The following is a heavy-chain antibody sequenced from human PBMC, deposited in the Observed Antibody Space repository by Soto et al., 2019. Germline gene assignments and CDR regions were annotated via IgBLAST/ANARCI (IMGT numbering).Heavy chain of an antibody. D-gene: IGHD3-10*01. V-gene: IGHV4-39*01. CDR3: VXHVREFSGPGSYDFFDH. CDR2: MFFRGNT. CDR1: GDSISCDSYF. J-gene: IGHJ4*02. Sequence: SETLSLTCTVSGDSISCDSYFWGWIRQPPGKGLEWIGNMFFRGNTYYNPSLKSRVSVVVDTSKNQFSLRLSSMTAADTAVYYCVXHVREFSGPGSYDFFDHWGQGIQVTVSS.